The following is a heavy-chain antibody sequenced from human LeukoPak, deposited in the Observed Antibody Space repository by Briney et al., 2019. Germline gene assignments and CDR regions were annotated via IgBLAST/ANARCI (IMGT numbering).Heavy chain of an antibody. V-gene: IGHV3-48*01. CDR2: ISRGSTTI. CDR3: AISSSYNYFDY. Sequence: PGGSLRLSCTASGFSFSSYNINWVRQAPGKGLEWVSYISRGSTTIYYADSLKGRFTISRDNAKNSLYLEMNSLRAEDTAVYYCAISSSYNYFDYWGQGTPVTVSS. J-gene: IGHJ4*02. CDR1: GFSFSSYN. D-gene: IGHD2-15*01.